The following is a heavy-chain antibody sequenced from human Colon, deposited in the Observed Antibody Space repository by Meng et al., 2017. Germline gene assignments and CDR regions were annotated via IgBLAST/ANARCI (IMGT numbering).Heavy chain of an antibody. CDR1: GESITSGGYY. CDR3: ARVVSLVVKGNWFDS. Sequence: QPLAPGPGRLKRLPPPPPACHVAGESITSGGYYWSWIRQHPGKGLEWIGYIDHIGTTYDTPSLKTRLTMSVDTSKNQFSLKLTSVTAADTAVYYCARVVSLVVKGNWFDSWGQGTLVTVSS. J-gene: IGHJ5*01. CDR2: IDHIGTT. D-gene: IGHD2-15*01. V-gene: IGHV4-31*03.